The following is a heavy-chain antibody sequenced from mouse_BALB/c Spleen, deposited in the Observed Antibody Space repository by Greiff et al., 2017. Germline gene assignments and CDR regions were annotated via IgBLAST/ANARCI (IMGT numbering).Heavy chain of an antibody. D-gene: IGHD2-1*01. Sequence: EVKLVESGGGLVKPGGSLKLSCAASGFTFSSYTMSWVRQTPEKRLEWVATISSGGSYTYYPDSVNGRFTISRDNAKNTLYLQMSSLKSEDTAMYYCTRDPYGNYTFWYFDVWGAGTTVTVAS. CDR2: ISSGGSYT. CDR1: GFTFSSYT. V-gene: IGHV5-6-4*01. J-gene: IGHJ1*01. CDR3: TRDPYGNYTFWYFDV.